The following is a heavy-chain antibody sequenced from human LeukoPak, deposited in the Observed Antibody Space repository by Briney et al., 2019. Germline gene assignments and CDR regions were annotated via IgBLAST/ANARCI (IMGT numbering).Heavy chain of an antibody. V-gene: IGHV3-23*01. CDR3: AKVSNGDYVDY. Sequence: PGGSLRLSCAASGFTFSSYAMGWARQAPEKGLEWVSAISGSGGSTYYADSVKGRFTISRDNSKNTLYLQMNSLRAEDTAVYYCAKVSNGDYVDYWGQGTLVTVSS. J-gene: IGHJ4*02. CDR1: GFTFSSYA. D-gene: IGHD4-17*01. CDR2: ISGSGGST.